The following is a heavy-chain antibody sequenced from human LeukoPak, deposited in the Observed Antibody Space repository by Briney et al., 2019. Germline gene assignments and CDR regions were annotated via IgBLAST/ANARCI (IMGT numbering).Heavy chain of an antibody. D-gene: IGHD3-16*01. CDR1: GFTFGDYA. CDR3: TRTFGYYYFYMDV. Sequence: PGGSLRLSCAASGFTFGDYAMSWVRQARGKGLEWVGFIRTEAYDGATDYGASVKGRFTISRDDSKNIAYLQMNSLNTEDTAVYYCTRTFGYYYFYMDVWGKGTTVIVSS. J-gene: IGHJ6*03. CDR2: IRTEAYDGAT. V-gene: IGHV3-49*04.